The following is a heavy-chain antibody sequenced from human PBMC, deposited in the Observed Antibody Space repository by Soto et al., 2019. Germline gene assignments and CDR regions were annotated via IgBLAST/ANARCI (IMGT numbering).Heavy chain of an antibody. CDR2: IFPDDSDV. Sequence: PWESLKISCKGSGYIFTTYWIAWVRQMPGKGLEWIGIIFPDDSDVRYSPSFQGQVTISADKSINTAYLQWSSLKASDTAIYYCARRSNWNSAVPDYWGQGTLVTVSS. CDR1: GYIFTTYW. CDR3: ARRSNWNSAVPDY. V-gene: IGHV5-51*01. J-gene: IGHJ4*02. D-gene: IGHD1-20*01.